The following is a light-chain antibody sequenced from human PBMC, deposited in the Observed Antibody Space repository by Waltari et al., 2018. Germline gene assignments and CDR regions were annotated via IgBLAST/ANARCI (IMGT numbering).Light chain of an antibody. CDR1: QELNSRY. Sequence: SSRATQELNSRYIAQYQGKPCHAPRLLIYGAASRATGIPDRFSGSGSGTDVTLTISRLEPEDFAVYYCQQYGSSRYSFGQGTKLEIK. CDR2: GAA. J-gene: IGKJ2*03. CDR3: QQYGSSRYS. V-gene: IGKV3-20*01.